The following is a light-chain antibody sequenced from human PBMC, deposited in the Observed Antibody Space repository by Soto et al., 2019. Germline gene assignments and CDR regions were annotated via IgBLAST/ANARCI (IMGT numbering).Light chain of an antibody. CDR2: NVT. CDR3: CSYADNYAYV. CDR1: NSDVGRYNF. J-gene: IGLJ1*01. Sequence: QSALTQPRSVSGSPGQSVTISCTGTNSDVGRYNFVSWYQHHPGKAPKLILYNVTERPSGVPDRFSGSRSGNTASLTISGLQAEDEADYSCCSYADNYAYVFGTGTNSPS. V-gene: IGLV2-11*01.